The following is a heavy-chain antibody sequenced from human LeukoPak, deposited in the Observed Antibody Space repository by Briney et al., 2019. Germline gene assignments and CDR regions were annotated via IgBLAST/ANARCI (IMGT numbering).Heavy chain of an antibody. CDR3: ARHVDVFDY. D-gene: IGHD3-16*01. Sequence: SETLSLTCAVYGGSFSGYYWSWIRQPPGKGLEWIGEINHSGSTNYNPSLKSRVTISVDTSKNQFSLKLSSVTAADTAVYYCARHVDVFDYWGQGTLVTVSS. V-gene: IGHV4-34*01. CDR1: GGSFSGYY. J-gene: IGHJ4*02. CDR2: INHSGST.